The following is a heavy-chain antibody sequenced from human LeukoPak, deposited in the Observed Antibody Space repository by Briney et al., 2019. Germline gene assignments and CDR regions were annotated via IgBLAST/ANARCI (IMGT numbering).Heavy chain of an antibody. CDR2: ISTNGIST. D-gene: IGHD2-15*01. J-gene: IGHJ5*01. V-gene: IGHV3-23*01. CDR1: GFTFNTYA. CDR3: AKDLRPRSWWETELSSATET. Sequence: GGSLRLSCAASGFTFNTYAMNWVRQAPGKGLEWVSGISTNGISTYYADSVKGRYTISRDNSKNTLFLEVDSLRADDTAVYYCAKDLRPRSWWETELSSATETWGQ.